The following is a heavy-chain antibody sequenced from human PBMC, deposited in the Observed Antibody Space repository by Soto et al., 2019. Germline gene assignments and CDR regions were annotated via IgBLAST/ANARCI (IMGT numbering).Heavy chain of an antibody. CDR1: GYTFTSYD. Sequence: ASVKVSCKASGYTFTSYDINWVRQATGQGLEWMGWMNPNSGNTGYAQKFQGRVTMTRNTSISTAYMELSSLRSEDTAVYYCATITMVRGVIRNWFDPWGQGTLVTVSS. J-gene: IGHJ5*02. CDR3: ATITMVRGVIRNWFDP. D-gene: IGHD3-10*01. V-gene: IGHV1-8*01. CDR2: MNPNSGNT.